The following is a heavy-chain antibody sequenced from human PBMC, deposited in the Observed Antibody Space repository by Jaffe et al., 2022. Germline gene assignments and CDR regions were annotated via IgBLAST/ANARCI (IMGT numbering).Heavy chain of an antibody. CDR2: VDPEDGET. D-gene: IGHD6-13*01. J-gene: IGHJ3*02. CDR3: ATDLGYPGRQQLVMDKLWAFDI. CDR1: GYTFTDYY. V-gene: IGHV1-69-2*01. Sequence: EVQLVQSGAEVKKPGATVKISCKVSGYTFTDYYMHWVQQAPGKGLEWMGLVDPEDGETIYAEKFQGRVTITADTSTDTAYMELSSLRSEDTAVYYCATDLGYPGRQQLVMDKLWAFDIWGQGTMVTVSS.